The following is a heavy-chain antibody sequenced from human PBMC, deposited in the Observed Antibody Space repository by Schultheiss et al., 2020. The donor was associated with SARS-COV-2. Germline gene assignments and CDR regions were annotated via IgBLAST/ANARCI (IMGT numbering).Heavy chain of an antibody. CDR2: ISSNGGST. Sequence: GGSLRLSCSASGFMFSTCSMHWVRQAPGKGLEYVSAISSNGGSTYYADSVKGRFTISRDNSKNTLYLQMNSLRAEDTAVYYCARDQRRITIFGVVITPTDQYYGMDVWGQGTTVTVSS. CDR1: GFMFSTCS. V-gene: IGHV3-64*04. J-gene: IGHJ6*02. D-gene: IGHD3-3*01. CDR3: ARDQRRITIFGVVITPTDQYYGMDV.